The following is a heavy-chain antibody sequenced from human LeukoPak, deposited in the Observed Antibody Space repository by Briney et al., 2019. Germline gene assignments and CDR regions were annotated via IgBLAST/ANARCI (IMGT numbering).Heavy chain of an antibody. CDR2: IYYSGST. V-gene: IGHV4-31*03. D-gene: IGHD3-9*01. CDR3: ARRYDILTGYLSWFDP. CDR1: GGSISSGGYY. Sequence: PSQTLSLTCTVSGGSISSGGYYWSWIRQHPGRGLEWIGYIYYSGSTYYNPSLKSRVTISVDTSKNQFSLKLSSVTAADTAVYYRARRYDILTGYLSWFDPWGQGTLVTVSS. J-gene: IGHJ5*02.